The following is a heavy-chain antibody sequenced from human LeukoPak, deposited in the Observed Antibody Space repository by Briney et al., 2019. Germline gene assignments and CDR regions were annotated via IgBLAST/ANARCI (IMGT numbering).Heavy chain of an antibody. Sequence: GGSLRLSCAASGFTFDDYAMHWVRQAPGKGLEWVSGISWNSGSIGYADSVKGRFTVSRDNAKNSLYLQMNSLRAEDTALYYCAKDIAAAGNFDYWGRGTLVTVSS. V-gene: IGHV3-9*01. D-gene: IGHD6-13*01. J-gene: IGHJ4*02. CDR2: ISWNSGSI. CDR3: AKDIAAAGNFDY. CDR1: GFTFDDYA.